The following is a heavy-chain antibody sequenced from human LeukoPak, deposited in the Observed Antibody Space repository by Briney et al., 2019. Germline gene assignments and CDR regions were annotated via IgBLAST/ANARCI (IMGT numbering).Heavy chain of an antibody. J-gene: IGHJ4*02. V-gene: IGHV5-51*01. CDR2: IYPGDSDT. Sequence: GESLKISCKGSGYSFTSYWIGWVRQMPGKGLEWMGIIYPGDSDTRYSPSFQGQVTISADKSISTAYLQWSSLKASGTAMYYCARLLGPYCSSTSCYEYFDHWGQGTLVTVSS. CDR3: ARLLGPYCSSTSCYEYFDH. D-gene: IGHD2-2*01. CDR1: GYSFTSYW.